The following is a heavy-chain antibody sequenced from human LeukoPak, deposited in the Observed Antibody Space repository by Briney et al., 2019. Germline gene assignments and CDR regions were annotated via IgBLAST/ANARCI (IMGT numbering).Heavy chain of an antibody. Sequence: PGGSLRLSCAASEFTFSSYSMNWVRQAPGKGLEWVSYITNSGNSKSYADSVKGRFTISRDNTKNSLYLQMNGLRAEDTAVYYCARESGNGYSSGWYPYYYYGMDVWGQGTTVTVSS. D-gene: IGHD6-19*01. CDR1: EFTFSSYS. J-gene: IGHJ6*02. V-gene: IGHV3-48*01. CDR3: ARESGNGYSSGWYPYYYYGMDV. CDR2: ITNSGNSK.